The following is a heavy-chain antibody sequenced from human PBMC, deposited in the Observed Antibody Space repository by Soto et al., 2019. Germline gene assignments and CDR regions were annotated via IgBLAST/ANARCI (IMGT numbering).Heavy chain of an antibody. CDR3: ATPGVGSSGYYYFDY. J-gene: IGHJ4*02. CDR1: GGSISSSSYY. D-gene: IGHD3-22*01. CDR2: IYYSGST. Sequence: SETLSLTCTVSGGSISSSSYYWGWIRQPPGKGLEWIGSIYYSGSTYYNPSLKSRVTISVDTSKNQFSLKLSSVTAADTAVYYCATPGVGSSGYYYFDYWGQGTRGTVS. V-gene: IGHV4-39*01.